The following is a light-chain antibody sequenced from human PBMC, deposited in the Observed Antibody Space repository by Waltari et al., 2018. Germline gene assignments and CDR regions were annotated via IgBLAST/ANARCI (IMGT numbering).Light chain of an antibody. CDR2: EVN. CDR1: SSDVGGYNY. J-gene: IGLJ2*01. V-gene: IGLV2-8*01. Sequence: QSALTQPPSASGSPGQSVTISCTGTSSDVGGYNYVSWYQQYPDKAPKLMIYEVNTRPSGVPDRFSGSKSGNTASLTVSGLQAEDEADYYCSSYAGADTVVFGGGTKLTVL. CDR3: SSYAGADTVV.